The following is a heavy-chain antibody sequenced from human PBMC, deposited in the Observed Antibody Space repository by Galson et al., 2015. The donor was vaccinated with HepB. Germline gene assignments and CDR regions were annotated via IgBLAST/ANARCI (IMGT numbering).Heavy chain of an antibody. CDR1: GFTFSDRY. V-gene: IGHV3-72*01. CDR2: TRNRGQNYIT. Sequence: SLRLSCAVSGFTFSDRYMDWVRQAPGKGLEWVGRTRNRGQNYITEYAASVRGRFAISRDDSNNLMYLQMNSLKTEDTAVYYCARWTSGMCDSWGQGTLVTVSS. J-gene: IGHJ5*01. CDR3: ARWTSGMCDS. D-gene: IGHD6-13*01.